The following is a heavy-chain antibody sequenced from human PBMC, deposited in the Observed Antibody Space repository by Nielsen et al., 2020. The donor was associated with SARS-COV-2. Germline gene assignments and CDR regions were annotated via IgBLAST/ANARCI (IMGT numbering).Heavy chain of an antibody. CDR3: ARVSQWELQVY. V-gene: IGHV1-69*13. J-gene: IGHJ4*02. D-gene: IGHD1-26*01. CDR2: IIPIFGTA. Sequence: SVQVSCKASGYTFTSYDISWVRQAPGQGLEWMGGIIPIFGTANYAQKFQGRVTITADESTSTAYMELSSLRSEDTAVYYCARVSQWELQVYWGQGTLVTVSS. CDR1: GYTFTSYD.